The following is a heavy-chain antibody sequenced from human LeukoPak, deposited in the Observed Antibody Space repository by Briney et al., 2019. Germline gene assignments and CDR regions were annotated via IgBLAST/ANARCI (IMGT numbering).Heavy chain of an antibody. CDR3: AAVVSDDSSGYYYALDAFDI. J-gene: IGHJ3*02. Sequence: GTSVELSCRASGFTFTSSAMQWVRQPRGQRREWIGWIVVGSGNTNYAQKFQERVTTTRDMSTSTAYMELSSLRSEDPAVYYCAAVVSDDSSGYYYALDAFDIWGQGTMVTVSS. D-gene: IGHD3-22*01. V-gene: IGHV1-58*02. CDR1: GFTFTSSA. CDR2: IVVGSGNT.